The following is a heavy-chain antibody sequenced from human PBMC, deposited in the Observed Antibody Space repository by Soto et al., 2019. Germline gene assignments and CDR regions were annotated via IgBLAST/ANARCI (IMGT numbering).Heavy chain of an antibody. V-gene: IGHV1-69*06. CDR1: GSRFSNYV. CDR3: AREGRGKKAGYNGLVSLGY. D-gene: IGHD2-2*02. J-gene: IGHJ4*02. CDR2: IIPIFNST. Sequence: SVKVSCKVSGSRFSNYVISWVRQAPGHGLGWLGRIIPIFNSTKYAQSFQGRVTITADKSTSTASLELSSLRSDDTAVYYCAREGRGKKAGYNGLVSLGYWGQGTLVTVSS.